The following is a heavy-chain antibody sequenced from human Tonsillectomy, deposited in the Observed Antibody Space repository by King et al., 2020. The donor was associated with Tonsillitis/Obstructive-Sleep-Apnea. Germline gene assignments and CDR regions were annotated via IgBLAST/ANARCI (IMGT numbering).Heavy chain of an antibody. CDR2: IYWDDDK. CDR1: GFSLSTSGVG. J-gene: IGHJ4*02. CDR3: ARLTYYDFWSGPDYFDY. Sequence: ITLKESGPTLVKPTQTLTLTCTFSGFSLSTSGVGVGWIRQPPGKALEWLALIYWDDDKRSSPSLKSRLTIPKDTSKNQVVLTMTNMDPVDTATYYCARLTYYDFWSGPDYFDYWGQGTLVTVSS. D-gene: IGHD3-3*01. V-gene: IGHV2-5*02.